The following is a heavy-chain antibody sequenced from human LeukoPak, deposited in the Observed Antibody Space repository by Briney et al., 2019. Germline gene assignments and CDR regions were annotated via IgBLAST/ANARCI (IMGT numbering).Heavy chain of an antibody. CDR1: GFTFSDYY. D-gene: IGHD3-22*01. CDR2: INWNGGST. J-gene: IGHJ4*02. Sequence: GGSLRLSCAASGFTFSDYYMSWIRQAPGKGLEWVSGINWNGGSTSYADSVKGRFTISRDNSKNSLYLQMNSLRTEDTALYYCAKDNDSSGYSVYYFDYWGQGTLVTVSS. CDR3: AKDNDSSGYSVYYFDY. V-gene: IGHV3-20*04.